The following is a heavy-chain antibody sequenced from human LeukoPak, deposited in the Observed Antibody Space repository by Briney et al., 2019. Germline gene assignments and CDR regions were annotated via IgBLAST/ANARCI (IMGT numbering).Heavy chain of an antibody. CDR3: AKSRLGIGYGSTWYPGDY. V-gene: IGHV3-23*01. D-gene: IGHD6-13*01. CDR2: ISDSGGST. CDR1: GFTFSSYA. Sequence: GGSLILSCAASGFTFSSYAMSWVRQAPGKGLEWVSAISDSGGSTYYAGSVKGRFTISRDNSKNTLFLQMNSLRAEDTAVYYCAKSRLGIGYGSTWYPGDYWGQGTLVTVSS. J-gene: IGHJ4*02.